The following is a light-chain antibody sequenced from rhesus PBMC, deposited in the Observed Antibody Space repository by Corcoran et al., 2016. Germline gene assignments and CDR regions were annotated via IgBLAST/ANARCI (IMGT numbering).Light chain of an antibody. CDR1: QYISTW. CDR2: KAS. CDR3: EQYNSRPWT. J-gene: IGKJ1*01. Sequence: DIQMTQSPSSLSASVGDTVTITCRASQYISTWLAWYQKMPGKAPKLLIYKASSLQSGVPSRFSGTGSGTDFTLTISRLQSEDFATYYCEQYNSRPWTFGQGTKVDIK. V-gene: IGKV1-22*01.